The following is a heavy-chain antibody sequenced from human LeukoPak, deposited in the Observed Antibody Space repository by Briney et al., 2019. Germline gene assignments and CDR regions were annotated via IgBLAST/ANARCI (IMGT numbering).Heavy chain of an antibody. CDR3: VKDYGGYSFDY. Sequence: PGGSLRLSCAASGFTFSNYPMHWVRQAPGKGLEWVAVTSHNGTNKYYADSVKGRFTISRDNSKNTLWLQMNSLRAEDTAVYYCVKDYGGYSFDYWGQGTLVTVSS. CDR2: TSHNGTNK. D-gene: IGHD5-18*01. CDR1: GFTFSNYP. V-gene: IGHV3-30*18. J-gene: IGHJ4*02.